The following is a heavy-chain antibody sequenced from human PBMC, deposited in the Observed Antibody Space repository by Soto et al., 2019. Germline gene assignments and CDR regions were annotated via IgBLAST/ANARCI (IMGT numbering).Heavy chain of an antibody. D-gene: IGHD4-17*01. CDR3: AKGHGDYVWHYFDY. Sequence: EVQLLESGGGLVQPGGSLRLSCAASGFTLSSYAMSWVRQAPGKGLEWVSSISGSAGSTCYADSVKGRFTISRDNSKNTLYVQMNSLRAEDTAVYYCAKGHGDYVWHYFDYWGQGTLVTVSS. CDR1: GFTLSSYA. V-gene: IGHV3-23*01. J-gene: IGHJ4*02. CDR2: ISGSAGST.